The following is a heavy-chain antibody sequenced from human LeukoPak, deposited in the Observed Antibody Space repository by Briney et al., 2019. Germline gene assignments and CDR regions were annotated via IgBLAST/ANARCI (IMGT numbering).Heavy chain of an antibody. CDR3: AKDLFRGDYDDLRGYFQH. D-gene: IGHD4-17*01. Sequence: GGSLRLSCAASGFTFSSYSMNWVRQAPGKGLEWVSYISSSSSTIYYADSVKGRFTISRDNSKNTLYLQMNSLRAEDTAVYYCAKDLFRGDYDDLRGYFQHWGQGTLVTVSS. CDR2: ISSSSSTI. CDR1: GFTFSSYS. V-gene: IGHV3-48*01. J-gene: IGHJ1*01.